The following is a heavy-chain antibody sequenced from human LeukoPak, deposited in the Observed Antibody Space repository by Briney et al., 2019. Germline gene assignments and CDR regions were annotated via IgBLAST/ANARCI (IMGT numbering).Heavy chain of an antibody. CDR2: IYHSGST. V-gene: IGHV4-30-2*01. J-gene: IGHJ6*03. CDR3: ARDAGASASPYYYYYMDV. Sequence: SQTLSLTCTVSGGSISSGGYYWSWIRQPPGKGLEWIGYIYHSGSTYYNPSLKSRVTISVDRSKNQFSLKLSSVTAADTAVYYCARDAGASASPYYYYYMDVWGKGTTVTVSS. CDR1: GGSISSGGYY. D-gene: IGHD3-10*01.